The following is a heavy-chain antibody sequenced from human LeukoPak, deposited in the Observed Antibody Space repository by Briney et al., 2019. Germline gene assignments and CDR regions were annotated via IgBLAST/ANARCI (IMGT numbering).Heavy chain of an antibody. Sequence: GGSLRLSRAASGFTFSSYAMSWVRQAPGTGLEWVSAIRGSGSSTYYADSVKGRFTISRDNSKNTLYLQMNSLRAEDTAVYYCAKDAHQQLVSHFDYWGQGTLVTVSS. D-gene: IGHD6-13*01. CDR1: GFTFSSYA. CDR2: IRGSGSST. V-gene: IGHV3-23*01. J-gene: IGHJ4*02. CDR3: AKDAHQQLVSHFDY.